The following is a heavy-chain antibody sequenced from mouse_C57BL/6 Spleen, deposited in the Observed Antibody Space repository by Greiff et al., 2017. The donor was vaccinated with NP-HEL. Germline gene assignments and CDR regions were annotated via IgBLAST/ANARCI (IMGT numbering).Heavy chain of an antibody. CDR1: GYTFTSYW. CDR3: AGGKSWDYAMDY. CDR2: IDPSDSYT. Sequence: VQLQQSGAELVMPGASVKLSCKASGYTFTSYWMHWVKQRPGQGLEWIGEIDPSDSYTNYNQKFKGKSTLTVDKSSSTAYMQLSSLTSEDSAVYYCAGGKSWDYAMDYWGQGTSVTVSS. J-gene: IGHJ4*01. D-gene: IGHD4-1*01. V-gene: IGHV1-69*01.